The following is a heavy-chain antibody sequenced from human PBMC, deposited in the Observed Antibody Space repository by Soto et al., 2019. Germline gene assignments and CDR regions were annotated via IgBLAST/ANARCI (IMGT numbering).Heavy chain of an antibody. Sequence: QVQLVQSGAEVKKPGASVKVSCKASGYTFTSYYMHWVRQAPGQGLEWLGIINPSGGSTSYEQKFPCRVTMTRDTSTSTVYMELSSLRYEDTAVYYYATDHDDSVDPTHRYGIDVLGQGTTVPVSS. CDR1: GYTFTSYY. J-gene: IGHJ6*02. D-gene: IGHD2-21*02. V-gene: IGHV1-46*01. CDR3: ATDHDDSVDPTHRYGIDV. CDR2: INPSGGST.